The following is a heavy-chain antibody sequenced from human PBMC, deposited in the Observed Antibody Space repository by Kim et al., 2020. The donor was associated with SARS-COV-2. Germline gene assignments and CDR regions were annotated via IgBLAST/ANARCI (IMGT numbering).Heavy chain of an antibody. V-gene: IGHV3-21*01. Sequence: SVEGRFTNSRDNAKNSLYLQMNSLRAEDTAVYYCARDTGDIVVVPAAIGYWGQGTLVTVSS. CDR3: ARDTGDIVVVPAAIGY. J-gene: IGHJ4*02. D-gene: IGHD2-2*01.